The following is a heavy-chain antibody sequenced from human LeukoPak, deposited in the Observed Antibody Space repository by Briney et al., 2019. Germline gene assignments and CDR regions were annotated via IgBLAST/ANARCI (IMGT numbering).Heavy chain of an antibody. CDR3: ARTVGATKGNYFDY. J-gene: IGHJ4*02. Sequence: GGSLRLSCAASGFTFSSYSMNWVRQAPGKGLEWVSSISSSSSYIYYADSVKGRFTISRDNAKNSLYLQMNSLRAEDTAVYYCARTVGATKGNYFDYWGQGTLVTVSS. V-gene: IGHV3-21*01. CDR2: ISSSSSYI. D-gene: IGHD1-26*01. CDR1: GFTFSSYS.